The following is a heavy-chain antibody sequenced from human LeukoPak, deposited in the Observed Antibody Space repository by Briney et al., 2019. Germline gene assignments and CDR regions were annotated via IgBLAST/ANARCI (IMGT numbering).Heavy chain of an antibody. D-gene: IGHD3-22*01. CDR2: ISASDSVT. V-gene: IGHV3-23*01. Sequence: GGSPRLSCAASGFTFRIYGVSWVRQAPGKGLEWVSTISASDSVTYYADSVKGRFTISRDNSQNTLYMQMNSLRAEDTAVYYCARVYYYDSSGYYSGVYFDYWGQGTLVTVSS. CDR3: ARVYYYDSSGYYSGVYFDY. J-gene: IGHJ4*02. CDR1: GFTFRIYG.